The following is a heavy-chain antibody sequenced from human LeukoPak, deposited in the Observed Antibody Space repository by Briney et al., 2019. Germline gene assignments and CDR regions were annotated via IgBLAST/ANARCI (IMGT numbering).Heavy chain of an antibody. J-gene: IGHJ4*02. CDR1: GGSISSSSYY. CDR2: IYFSGST. D-gene: IGHD6-13*01. V-gene: IGHV4-39*01. CDR3: ARQLGGSSWSDY. Sequence: SETLSLTCTVSGGSISSSSYYWGWIRQPPGKGLEWIGNIYFSGSTYYNPSLKSRVTISVDTSKNQFSLKLSSVTAADTAVYYCARQLGGSSWSDYWGQGTLVTGSS.